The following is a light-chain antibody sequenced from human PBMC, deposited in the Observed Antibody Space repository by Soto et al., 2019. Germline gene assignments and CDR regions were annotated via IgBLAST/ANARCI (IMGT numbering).Light chain of an antibody. J-gene: IGLJ1*01. CDR1: SSNFGSNT. CDR2: SNN. Sequence: QSALTQPPSASGTPGQRVTISCSGSSSNFGSNTVNWYQQLPGTAPKLLIYSNNQRPSGVPDRFSGSKSGTSASLAISGLQSEDEADYYCPAWDDSLNRLYVFGTGTKVTVL. V-gene: IGLV1-44*01. CDR3: PAWDDSLNRLYV.